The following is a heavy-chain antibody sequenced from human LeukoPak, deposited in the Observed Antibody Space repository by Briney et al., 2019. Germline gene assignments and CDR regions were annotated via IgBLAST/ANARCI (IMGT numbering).Heavy chain of an antibody. D-gene: IGHD6-19*01. J-gene: IGHJ4*02. Sequence: VASVNVSCKASGYTFSGYYMHWVRQAPGQGLEWMGWINPNSGGTNYAQKFQGRVTMTRDTSISTAYMELSSLRSDDTAVYYCAKEEGAVADPFDYWGQGTLVTVS. CDR1: GYTFSGYY. CDR2: INPNSGGT. V-gene: IGHV1-2*02. CDR3: AKEEGAVADPFDY.